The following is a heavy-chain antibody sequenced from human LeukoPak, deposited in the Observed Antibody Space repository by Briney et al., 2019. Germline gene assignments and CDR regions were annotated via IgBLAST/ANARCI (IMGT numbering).Heavy chain of an antibody. CDR2: IYYSGST. Sequence: SETLSLTCTVSGGSISSSSYYWGWIRQPPGKGLEWIGSIYYSGSTYYNPSLKSRVTISVDTSKNQFSLKLSSVTAADTAVYYCARGLKLGDSSGYYLEPDAFDIWGQGTMVTVSS. J-gene: IGHJ3*02. D-gene: IGHD3-22*01. CDR1: GGSISSSSYY. V-gene: IGHV4-39*07. CDR3: ARGLKLGDSSGYYLEPDAFDI.